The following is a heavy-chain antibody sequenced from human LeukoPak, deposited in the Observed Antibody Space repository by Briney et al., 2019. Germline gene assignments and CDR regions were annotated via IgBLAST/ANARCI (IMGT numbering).Heavy chain of an antibody. CDR1: GSTFISYS. Sequence: PGRSLRLSCAPSGSTFISYSINSVRQPPGKGLEWVSSISMSSSYIYYADSVKGRFTISRDNAKNSLYLQMNSLRAEDTAVYYCASLGRPRVTMMNWFDAWGQGTLVTVSS. D-gene: IGHD3-22*01. CDR2: ISMSSSYI. J-gene: IGHJ5*02. CDR3: ASLGRPRVTMMNWFDA. V-gene: IGHV3-21*01.